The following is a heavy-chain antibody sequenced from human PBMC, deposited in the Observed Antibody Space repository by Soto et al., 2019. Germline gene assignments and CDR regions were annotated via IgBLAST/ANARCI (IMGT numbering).Heavy chain of an antibody. Sequence: ASVKVSCKASGYTFTGYYMHWVRQAPGQGLEWMGWINPNSGGTNYAQKIQGWVTMTRDTSISTAYIELSRLRSDDTAVYYCARARYFDIFNGYYTRSHSAFDIWGQGTMVTVSS. V-gene: IGHV1-2*04. CDR2: INPNSGGT. J-gene: IGHJ3*02. D-gene: IGHD3-9*01. CDR1: GYTFTGYY. CDR3: ARARYFDIFNGYYTRSHSAFDI.